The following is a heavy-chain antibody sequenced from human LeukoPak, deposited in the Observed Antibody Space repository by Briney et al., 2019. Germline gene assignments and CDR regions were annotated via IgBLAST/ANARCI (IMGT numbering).Heavy chain of an antibody. Sequence: ASLKVSCKASVYTLTSYGISWVRQAPGQGLEWMGWISAYYGNTNYAQKRQGRVTMTTDTSTSKAYMELKSLRSDDTAVYYCASVYYDFGTYYYGMDVWGQGTTVTVSS. CDR2: ISAYYGNT. J-gene: IGHJ6*02. CDR1: VYTLTSYG. CDR3: ASVYYDFGTYYYGMDV. V-gene: IGHV1-18*01. D-gene: IGHD3-3*01.